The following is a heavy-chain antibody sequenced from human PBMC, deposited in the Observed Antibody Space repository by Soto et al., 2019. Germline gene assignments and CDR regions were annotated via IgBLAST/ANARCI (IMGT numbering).Heavy chain of an antibody. Sequence: SETLSLTCTVSGGSISSYYWSWIRQPPGKGLEWIGYIYYSGSTNYNPSLKSRVTISVDTSKNQFSLKLSSVTAADTAVYYCARDRGDSSGFHWIDYWGQGTLVTVSS. CDR1: GGSISSYY. CDR2: IYYSGST. V-gene: IGHV4-59*01. D-gene: IGHD6-19*01. CDR3: ARDRGDSSGFHWIDY. J-gene: IGHJ4*02.